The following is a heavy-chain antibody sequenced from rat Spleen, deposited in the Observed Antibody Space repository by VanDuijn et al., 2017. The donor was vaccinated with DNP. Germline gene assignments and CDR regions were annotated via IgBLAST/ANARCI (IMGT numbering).Heavy chain of an antibody. V-gene: IGHV5S23*01. CDR3: ARDYYSSYIYHAMDA. Sequence: EVQLVESGGGLVQPGRSLKLSCAASGFTFSDYNMAWVRQAPTKGLEWVASISTSGGDTYYRDSVKGRFTISRDNAKNTQYLQMDSLRSEDTATYYCARDYYSSYIYHAMDAWGQGTSVTVSS. CDR2: ISTSGGDT. J-gene: IGHJ4*01. CDR1: GFTFSDYN. D-gene: IGHD1-2*01.